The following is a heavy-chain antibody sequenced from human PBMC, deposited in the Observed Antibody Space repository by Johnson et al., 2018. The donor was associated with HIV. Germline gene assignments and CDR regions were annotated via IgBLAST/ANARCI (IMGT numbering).Heavy chain of an antibody. CDR1: GFTFSSYG. Sequence: QMQLVESGGGLVKPGGSLRLSCAASGFTFSSYGMHWVRQAPGKGLEWVAFIRYDGSYRYYADSVKGRFTISRDNSKNTLHLQMKNLRAEDTAVYYCAKGPITDDAFDIWGQGTMVTVSS. J-gene: IGHJ3*02. V-gene: IGHV3-30*02. D-gene: IGHD5-12*01. CDR3: AKGPITDDAFDI. CDR2: IRYDGSYR.